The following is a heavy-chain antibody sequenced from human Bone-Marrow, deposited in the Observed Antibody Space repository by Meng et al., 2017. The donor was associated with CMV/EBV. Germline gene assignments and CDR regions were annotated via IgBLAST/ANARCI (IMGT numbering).Heavy chain of an antibody. V-gene: IGHV3-21*01. D-gene: IGHD6-13*01. J-gene: IGHJ4*02. CDR3: ARGIAAARGFDY. CDR2: ISSSSSYI. CDR1: GFTFSSYS. Sequence: GESLKISCAASGFTFSSYSMNWVRQAPGKGLEWVSSISSSSSYIYYADSVKGRFTISRDNSKNTLYLQMGSLRAEDMAVYYCARGIAAARGFDYWGQGTLVTVSS.